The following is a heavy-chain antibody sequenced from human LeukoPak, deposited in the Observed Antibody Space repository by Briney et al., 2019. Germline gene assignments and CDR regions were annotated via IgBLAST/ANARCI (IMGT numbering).Heavy chain of an antibody. J-gene: IGHJ5*02. CDR2: INPNSGDT. V-gene: IGHV1-2*02. Sequence: GASVEVSCKASGYIFTGYYMHWVPQSPGQGLEWMGWINPNSGDTNFIQKCQGRVTMTRDTSISTVYMELNSLRSDDTAVYYCARASDSSGYFNWFDPWGQGTLVIVSS. D-gene: IGHD3-22*01. CDR3: ARASDSSGYFNWFDP. CDR1: GYIFTGYY.